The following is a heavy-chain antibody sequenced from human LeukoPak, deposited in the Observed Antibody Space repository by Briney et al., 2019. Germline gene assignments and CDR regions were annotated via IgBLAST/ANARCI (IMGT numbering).Heavy chain of an antibody. CDR1: GFTVSSNY. Sequence: GAPRLSCAASGFTVSSNYMSWVRQAPGKGLEWVSVIYSGDSTYYADSVKGRFTISRDNSKNTLYLQMNSLRAEDTAVYYCARDRGFHCSSTSCSTRNAFDIWGQGTMVTVSS. V-gene: IGHV3-66*02. J-gene: IGHJ3*02. CDR3: ARDRGFHCSSTSCSTRNAFDI. D-gene: IGHD2-2*01. CDR2: IYSGDST.